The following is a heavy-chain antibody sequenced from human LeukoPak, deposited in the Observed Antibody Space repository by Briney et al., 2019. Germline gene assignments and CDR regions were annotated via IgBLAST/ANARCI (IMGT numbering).Heavy chain of an antibody. CDR2: ISAYNGNT. J-gene: IGHJ4*02. CDR1: GYTFTSYG. V-gene: IGHV1-18*01. CDR3: ARGGTTGIFDY. Sequence: VASVKVSCKASGYTFTSYGISWVRQAPGQGLEWMGWISAYNGNTNYAQKLQGRVTMTSDTSTSTVYMELSSLRSEDTAVYSCARGGTTGIFDYWGQGTLVTVSS. D-gene: IGHD1-1*01.